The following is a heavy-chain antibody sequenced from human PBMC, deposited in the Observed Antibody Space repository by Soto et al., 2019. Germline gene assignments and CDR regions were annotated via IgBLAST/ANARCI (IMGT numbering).Heavy chain of an antibody. V-gene: IGHV5-51*03. CDR3: ARLVDYDSSGYYSSYWYFDL. Sequence: EVQLVQSGAEEKKPGESLKISCKGSGYSFTSYWIGWVRQMPGKGLEWMGIIYPGDSDTRYSPSFQGQVTISADKSISTAYLQWSSLKASDTAMYYCARLVDYDSSGYYSSYWYFDLWGRGTLVTVSS. D-gene: IGHD3-22*01. CDR1: GYSFTSYW. J-gene: IGHJ2*01. CDR2: IYPGDSDT.